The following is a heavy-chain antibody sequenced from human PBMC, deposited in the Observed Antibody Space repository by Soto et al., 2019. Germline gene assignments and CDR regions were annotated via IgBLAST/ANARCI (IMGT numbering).Heavy chain of an antibody. J-gene: IGHJ3*02. V-gene: IGHV4-59*08. CDR2: IYNSGST. CDR3: AGAGQWLAFDI. CDR1: GVSISSNY. D-gene: IGHD6-19*01. Sequence: SETLSLTCTVSGVSISSNYWSWIRQPPGRGLEWIGNIYNSGSTNYTPSLKSRVSISVDTSKNQFSLKLSSVTAADTAVYYCAGAGQWLAFDIWGQGTMVTVSS.